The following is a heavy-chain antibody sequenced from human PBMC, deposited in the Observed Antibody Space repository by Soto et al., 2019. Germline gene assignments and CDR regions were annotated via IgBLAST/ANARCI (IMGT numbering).Heavy chain of an antibody. CDR3: AGDSSSSEDGAIDY. CDR1: GYTFTSYG. D-gene: IGHD6-6*01. Sequence: QVQLVQSGAEVKKPGASVKVSCKASGYTFTSYGISWVRQAPGQGLEWMGWISAYNGNTNYAQKLQGRVTMTTDTSTSTADMELRSLRSDDTAVDYCAGDSSSSEDGAIDYWGQGTLVTVSS. CDR2: ISAYNGNT. V-gene: IGHV1-18*01. J-gene: IGHJ4*02.